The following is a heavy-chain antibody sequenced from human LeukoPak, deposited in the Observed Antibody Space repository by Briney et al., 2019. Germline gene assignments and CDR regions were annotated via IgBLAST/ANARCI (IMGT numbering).Heavy chain of an antibody. CDR1: GYTFTSSW. CDR3: ARRLGGTYAYAFDI. J-gene: IGHJ3*02. Sequence: GESLKISCKDSGYTFTSSWIAWVRQMPGIGLEWIGIISPGDSDTRYSPSLQGQVTISSDKSISTAYLQWSSLKASDTAMHFCARRLGGTYAYAFDIWGQGTLVTVSS. D-gene: IGHD1-26*01. V-gene: IGHV5-51*01. CDR2: ISPGDSDT.